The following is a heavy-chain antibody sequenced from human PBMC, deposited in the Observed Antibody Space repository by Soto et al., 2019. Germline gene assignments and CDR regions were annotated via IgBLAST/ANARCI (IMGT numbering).Heavy chain of an antibody. CDR1: GYTFTSYG. D-gene: IGHD2-2*01. CDR2: ISSYNGNT. CDR3: ARGPRYCSSTSCFSGVTWFDP. V-gene: IGHV1-18*04. Sequence: ASVKVSCKASGYTFTSYGISWVRQAPGQGLEWMGWISSYNGNTNYAQKVQGRVTMTTDTSTSTTYMGLRSLRSDDTAVYYCARGPRYCSSTSCFSGVTWFDPWGQGTLVTVSS. J-gene: IGHJ5*02.